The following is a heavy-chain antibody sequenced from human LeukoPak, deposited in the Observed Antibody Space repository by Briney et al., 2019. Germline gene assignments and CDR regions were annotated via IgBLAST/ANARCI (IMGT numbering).Heavy chain of an antibody. D-gene: IGHD4-11*01. Sequence: SETLSLTCTVSGYSISSGYYWGWIRQPPGKGLEWIGSIYQSGNTYYNPSLKSRVIISMDTFKNQFSLKLSSVTAADTAVYYCARGYDYRGYFFYYYMDFWGKGTTVTVSS. CDR1: GYSISSGYY. CDR2: IYQSGNT. CDR3: ARGYDYRGYFFYYYMDF. V-gene: IGHV4-38-2*02. J-gene: IGHJ6*03.